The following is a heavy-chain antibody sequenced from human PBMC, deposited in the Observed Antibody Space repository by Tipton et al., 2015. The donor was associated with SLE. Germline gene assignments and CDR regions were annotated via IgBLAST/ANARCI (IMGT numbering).Heavy chain of an antibody. V-gene: IGHV4-34*01. CDR1: GGSLSGYY. J-gene: IGHJ3*02. D-gene: IGHD3-10*01. CDR3: ARGSFGYTAFDI. CDR2: IYYSGST. Sequence: TLSLTCAVYGGSLSGYYWSWIRQPPGKGLEWIGYIYYSGSTNYNPSLKSRVTISVDTSKNQFSLKLSSVTAADTAVYYCARGSFGYTAFDIWGQGTMVTVSS.